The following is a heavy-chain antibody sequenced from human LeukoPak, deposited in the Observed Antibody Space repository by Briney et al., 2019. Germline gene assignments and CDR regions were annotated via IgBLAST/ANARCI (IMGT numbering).Heavy chain of an antibody. CDR3: ASLKGMDA. Sequence: PGGSLRLSCAASGFTVSSKYMSWVRQAPGKGLEWVANIKQDGSEKYYVDSVKGRFTISRDNAKNSLYLQMNSLRAEDTAVYYCASLKGMDAWGQGTTVTVSS. J-gene: IGHJ6*02. CDR2: IKQDGSEK. V-gene: IGHV3-7*05. CDR1: GFTVSSKY.